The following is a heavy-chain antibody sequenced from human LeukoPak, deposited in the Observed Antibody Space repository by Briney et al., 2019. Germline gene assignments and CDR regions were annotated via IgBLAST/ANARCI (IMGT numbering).Heavy chain of an antibody. Sequence: GGSLRLSCAASGFTFSSYGMHWVRQAPGKGLEWVAFIRYDGSNKYYADSVKGRFTISRDNSKNTLYLQMNSLRAEDTAVYYCAKDGIAAAGYPFDYWGQGTLVTVSS. V-gene: IGHV3-30*02. J-gene: IGHJ4*02. D-gene: IGHD6-13*01. CDR3: AKDGIAAAGYPFDY. CDR1: GFTFSSYG. CDR2: IRYDGSNK.